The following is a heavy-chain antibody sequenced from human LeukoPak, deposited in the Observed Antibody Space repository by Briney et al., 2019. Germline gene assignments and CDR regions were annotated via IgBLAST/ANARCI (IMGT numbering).Heavy chain of an antibody. Sequence: ASVKVSCKASGYTFSGTGWYLYWLRQASGQGLECMGWIHPNNGDTAYAQKFEGRVAMTRDTSISTAYMELRRLRPDDTAVYFCARDGPAQMVDLDYWGQGTLVTVSS. D-gene: IGHD3-10*01. V-gene: IGHV1-2*02. CDR3: ARDGPAQMVDLDY. CDR1: GYTFSGTGWY. CDR2: IHPNNGDT. J-gene: IGHJ4*02.